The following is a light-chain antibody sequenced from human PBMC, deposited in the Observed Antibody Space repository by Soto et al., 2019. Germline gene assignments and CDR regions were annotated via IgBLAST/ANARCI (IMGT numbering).Light chain of an antibody. CDR3: QQSYSSWAT. J-gene: IGKJ4*01. Sequence: DIQMTQSPSSLSASVGDRVTITCRARQSISNYLNWYQLKPGKVPKLLISAASPLQTGVPSRFSGNGSGTDFTVTISSLQPGGSESYYWQQSYSSWATFGGGAKVESK. CDR2: AAS. V-gene: IGKV1-39*01. CDR1: QSISNY.